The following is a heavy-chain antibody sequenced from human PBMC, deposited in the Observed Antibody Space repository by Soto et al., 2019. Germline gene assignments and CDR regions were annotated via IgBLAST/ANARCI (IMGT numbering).Heavy chain of an antibody. D-gene: IGHD2-15*01. V-gene: IGHV4-59*08. Sequence: QVQLQESGPGLVKPSETLSLTCTVSGGSISSYYWSWIRQPPGKGLEWIGYIYYSGSTNYNPSLNGRVTLSVDTSKNQFSLKLSSVTAADTAVYYCARLLVVAATRLSAFDIWGQGTMVTVSS. CDR2: IYYSGST. J-gene: IGHJ3*02. CDR1: GGSISSYY. CDR3: ARLLVVAATRLSAFDI.